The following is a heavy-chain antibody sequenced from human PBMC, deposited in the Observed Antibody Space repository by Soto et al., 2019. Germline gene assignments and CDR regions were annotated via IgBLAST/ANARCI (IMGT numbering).Heavy chain of an antibody. Sequence: EVQLVESGGALVMPGGSLRLSCVASGFTFSNAWMSWVRQAPGKGLEWVGRIKSKTDGGTTDYAAPVKGTFTISRDDSKNTLYLQMNSLKTEDTAVYYCTTSSGVRSTQPFDCWGQGTLVTVSS. CDR3: TTSSGVRSTQPFDC. CDR1: GFTFSNAW. J-gene: IGHJ4*02. D-gene: IGHD1-26*01. V-gene: IGHV3-15*02. CDR2: IKSKTDGGTT.